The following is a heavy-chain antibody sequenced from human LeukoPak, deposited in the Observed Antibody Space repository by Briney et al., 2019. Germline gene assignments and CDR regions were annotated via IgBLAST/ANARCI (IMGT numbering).Heavy chain of an antibody. CDR1: GFTFSSYD. V-gene: IGHV3-13*01. CDR3: ARESLAGAIDS. Sequence: PGGSLRLSCAASGFTFSSYDMLWVRQPTGKPLEWVSTIGTAGDTYYPDSVKGRFTFSRENAKNSLYLQMGSLRAEDTAVYYCARESLAGAIDSWGQGTLVTVSS. J-gene: IGHJ5*01. D-gene: IGHD1-26*01. CDR2: IGTAGDT.